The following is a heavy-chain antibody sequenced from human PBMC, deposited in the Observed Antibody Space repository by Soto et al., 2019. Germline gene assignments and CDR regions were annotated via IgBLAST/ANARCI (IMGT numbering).Heavy chain of an antibody. D-gene: IGHD3-22*01. CDR1: GGTFSSYA. CDR2: IIPIFGTA. CDR3: ASLYYYDSSGYYRFDY. J-gene: IGHJ4*02. V-gene: IGHV1-69*13. Sequence: SVKVSCKASGGTFSSYAISWVRQAPGQGLEWMGGIIPIFGTANYAQKFQGRVTITADESTSTAYMELSSLRSEDTAVYYCASLYYYDSSGYYRFDYWGQGTLVTVSS.